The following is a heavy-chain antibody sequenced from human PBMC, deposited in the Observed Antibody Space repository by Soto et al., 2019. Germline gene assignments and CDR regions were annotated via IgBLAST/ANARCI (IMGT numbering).Heavy chain of an antibody. Sequence: QVQLVESGGGVVQPGRSLRLSCAASGFTFSSYGMHWVRQAPGKGLEWVAVISYDGSNKYYADSVKGRFTISRDNSKNTLYLQINSLRAEDQAVYYCAKSSRAAAGASGYWGQGTLVTVSS. D-gene: IGHD6-13*01. CDR3: AKSSRAAAGASGY. CDR1: GFTFSSYG. J-gene: IGHJ4*02. V-gene: IGHV3-30*18. CDR2: ISYDGSNK.